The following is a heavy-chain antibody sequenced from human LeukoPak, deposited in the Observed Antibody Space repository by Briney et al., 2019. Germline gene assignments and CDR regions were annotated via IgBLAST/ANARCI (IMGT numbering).Heavy chain of an antibody. Sequence: GGSLRLSCAASGFTFSGYAMSWVRQAPGKGLEWVGRIKSKTDGGTTDYAAPVKGRFTISRDDSKNTLYLQMNSLKTEDTAVYYCTTIRYFDWLRRRTFDYWGQGTLVTVSS. CDR1: GFTFSGYA. J-gene: IGHJ4*02. CDR2: IKSKTDGGTT. CDR3: TTIRYFDWLRRRTFDY. V-gene: IGHV3-15*01. D-gene: IGHD3-9*01.